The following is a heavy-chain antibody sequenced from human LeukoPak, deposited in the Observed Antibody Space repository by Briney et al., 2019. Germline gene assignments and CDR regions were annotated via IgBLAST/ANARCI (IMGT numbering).Heavy chain of an antibody. J-gene: IGHJ4*02. V-gene: IGHV3-23*01. D-gene: IGHD1-26*01. CDR2: ISSNGGST. CDR1: GFTFSDFG. CDR3: AKVAHSGSYGLFDS. Sequence: GGSLRLSCAASGFTFSDFGMSWVGHSPGKGLQWVAAISSNGGSTYYADSVKGRFTVSRDMSTNTLYLQMNSLRAGDTAVYYCAKVAHSGSYGLFDSWGQGALVTVSS.